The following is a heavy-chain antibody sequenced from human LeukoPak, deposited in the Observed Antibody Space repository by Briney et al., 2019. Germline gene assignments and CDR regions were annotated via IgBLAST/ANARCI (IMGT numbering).Heavy chain of an antibody. CDR2: MRNDGSEI. V-gene: IGHV3-33*01. Sequence: PGGSLRLSCAASGFSLNTYGTHWVRQAPGKGLEWVAVMRNDGSEIYYGDSVRGRFTISRDTSKNTLYLQMNSLRAEDTAVYYCARDQSPKWGSGERYFDYWGQGSLVTVSS. CDR1: GFSLNTYG. CDR3: ARDQSPKWGSGERYFDY. J-gene: IGHJ4*02. D-gene: IGHD7-27*01.